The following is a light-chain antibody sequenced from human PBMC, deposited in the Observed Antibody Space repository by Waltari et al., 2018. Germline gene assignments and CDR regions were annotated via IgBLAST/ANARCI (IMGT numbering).Light chain of an antibody. CDR1: QGIGND. Sequence: DIQMSQSPSSLSASVGDRVTINCRASQGIGNDLGWYQQKPGKAPKRLIYAASSLQPGVPSSFSGSGSGTEFTLTISSLEPEDFASYYCLQYNSYPWTFGQGTKVEIK. J-gene: IGKJ1*01. V-gene: IGKV1-17*01. CDR3: LQYNSYPWT. CDR2: AAS.